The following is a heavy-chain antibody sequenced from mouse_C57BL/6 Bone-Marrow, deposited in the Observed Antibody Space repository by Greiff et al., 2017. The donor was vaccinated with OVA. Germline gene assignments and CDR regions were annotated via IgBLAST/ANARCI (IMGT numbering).Heavy chain of an antibody. D-gene: IGHD4-1*01. CDR1: GYSFTGYY. CDR3: ARSGTEYYFDY. V-gene: IGHV1-42*01. Sequence: EVQLQQSGPELVKPGASVKISCKASGYSFTGYYMNWVKQSPEKSLEWIGEINPSTGGTTYNQKFKAKATLTVDKSSSTAYMQLKSLTSEDSAVYYCARSGTEYYFDYWGQGTTLTVSS. CDR2: INPSTGGT. J-gene: IGHJ2*01.